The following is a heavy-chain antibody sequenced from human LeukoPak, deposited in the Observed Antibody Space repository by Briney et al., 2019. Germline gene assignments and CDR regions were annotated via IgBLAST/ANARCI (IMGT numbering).Heavy chain of an antibody. CDR3: ARDSSSWYGSFH. CDR2: IYTSGST. V-gene: IGHV4-61*02. Sequence: SETLSLTCTVSGGSISSGSYYWSWNRQPAGKGLEWIGRIYTSGSTNYNPSLKSRVTISVDTSKNQFSLKLSSVTAADTAVYYCARDSSSWYGSFHWGQGSLVTVSS. D-gene: IGHD6-13*01. CDR1: GGSISSGSYY. J-gene: IGHJ1*01.